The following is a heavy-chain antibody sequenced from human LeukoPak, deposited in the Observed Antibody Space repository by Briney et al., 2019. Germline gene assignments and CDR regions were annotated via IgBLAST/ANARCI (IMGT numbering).Heavy chain of an antibody. CDR1: GGSISSGGYS. CDR2: IYHSGST. J-gene: IGHJ5*02. V-gene: IGHV4-30-2*01. Sequence: PSETLSLTCAVSGGSISSGGYSWSWIRQPPGKGLEWIGYIYHSGSTYYNPSLKSRVTISVDRSKNQFSLKLSSVTAADSAVYYCARASSGGRLDGFDPWGQGTLVTVSS. CDR3: ARASSGGRLDGFDP. D-gene: IGHD2-15*01.